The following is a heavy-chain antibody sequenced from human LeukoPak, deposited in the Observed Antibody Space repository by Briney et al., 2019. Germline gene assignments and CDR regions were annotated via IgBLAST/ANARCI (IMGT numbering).Heavy chain of an antibody. CDR3: ARHGSSSWGDLDY. CDR1: VGSLSSSSYY. CDR2: IYYSGST. V-gene: IGHV4-39*01. J-gene: IGHJ4*02. D-gene: IGHD6-13*01. Sequence: SQTLSLTCTVSVGSLSSSSYYWGWIRQPPGKGLEWIGSIYYSGSTYYNPSLKSRVTISVDTSKNQFSLKLSSVTAADTAVYYCARHGSSSWGDLDYWGQGTLVTVSS.